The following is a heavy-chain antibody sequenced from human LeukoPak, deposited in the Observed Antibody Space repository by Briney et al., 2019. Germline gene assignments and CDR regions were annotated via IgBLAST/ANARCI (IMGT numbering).Heavy chain of an antibody. CDR2: IYTSGST. Sequence: SSETLSLTCTVSGGSISSYYWSWIRQPAGKGLEWIGRIYTSGSTNYNPSLKSRVPMSVDTSKNQFSLKLSSVTAADTAVYYCARGGLYYYDSSGYYYWGQGTLVTVSS. V-gene: IGHV4-4*07. CDR3: ARGGLYYYDSSGYYY. CDR1: GGSISSYY. D-gene: IGHD3-22*01. J-gene: IGHJ4*02.